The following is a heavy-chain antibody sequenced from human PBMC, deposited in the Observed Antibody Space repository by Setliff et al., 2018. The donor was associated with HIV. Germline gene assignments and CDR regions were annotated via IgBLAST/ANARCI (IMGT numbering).Heavy chain of an antibody. CDR2: IIPIFGTA. V-gene: IGHV1-69*13. Sequence: SVKVSCKASGGTFSSYVISWVRQAPGQGLEWMGGIIPIFGTANNAQKFQGRVTITADESTSTAYMELSSLRSDDTAVYYCARKGDYNFWSGYPDAFDIWGQGTMVTVSS. CDR3: ARKGDYNFWSGYPDAFDI. J-gene: IGHJ3*02. D-gene: IGHD3-3*01. CDR1: GGTFSSYV.